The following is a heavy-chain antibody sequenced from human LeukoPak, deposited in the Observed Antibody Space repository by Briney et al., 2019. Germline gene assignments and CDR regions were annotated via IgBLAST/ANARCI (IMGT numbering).Heavy chain of an antibody. J-gene: IGHJ4*02. CDR2: ISGSGGST. D-gene: IGHD6-19*01. Sequence: PGGSLRLSCAASGFTFSGYAMSWVRQAPGKGLEWVSAISGSGGSTYYADSVKGRFTISRDNAKNSLYLQMNSLRAEDTALYYCAKAYSSGWYGSIDYWGQGTLVTVSS. V-gene: IGHV3-23*01. CDR3: AKAYSSGWYGSIDY. CDR1: GFTFSGYA.